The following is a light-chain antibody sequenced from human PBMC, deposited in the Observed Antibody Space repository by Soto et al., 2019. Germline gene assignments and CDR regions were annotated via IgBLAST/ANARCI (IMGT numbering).Light chain of an antibody. V-gene: IGKV4-1*01. CDR3: QQYYTTPQT. CDR1: QGILDSSNNKNY. J-gene: IGKJ4*01. CDR2: WAS. Sequence: DIVMTQSPDSLAVSLGERATINCKSSQGILDSSNNKNYLAWYQQKPGQPPNPLIYWASTRESGVPDRFSGSGSGTDFTLTISTLQAEDVAVYYCQQYYTTPQTFGGGTKVEIK.